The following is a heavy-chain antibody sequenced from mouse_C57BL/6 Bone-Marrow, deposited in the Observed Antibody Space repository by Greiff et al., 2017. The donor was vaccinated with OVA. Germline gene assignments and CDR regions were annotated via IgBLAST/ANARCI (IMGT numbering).Heavy chain of an antibody. CDR2: IDPANGNT. J-gene: IGHJ1*03. CDR1: GFNIKNTY. CDR3: ARPITTVVAHWYFDV. Sequence: VHVKQSVAELVRPGASVKLSCTASGFNIKNTYMHWVKQRPEQGLEWIGRIDPANGNTKYAPKFQGKATITADTSSNTAYLQLSSLTSEDTAIYYCARPITTVVAHWYFDVWGTGTTVTVSS. V-gene: IGHV14-3*01. D-gene: IGHD1-1*01.